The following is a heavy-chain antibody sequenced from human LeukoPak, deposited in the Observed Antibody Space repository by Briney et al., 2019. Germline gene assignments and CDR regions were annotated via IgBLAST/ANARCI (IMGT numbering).Heavy chain of an antibody. Sequence: PGGSLRLSCSASGFTFSSYAMHWVRQAPGKGLEWVSSISSSSSYIYYADSVKGRFTISRDNAKNSLYLQMNSLRAEDTAVYYCAKDEIGAVAGLLDYWGQGILVTVSS. CDR2: ISSSSSYI. V-gene: IGHV3-21*01. D-gene: IGHD6-19*01. CDR1: GFTFSSYA. J-gene: IGHJ4*02. CDR3: AKDEIGAVAGLLDY.